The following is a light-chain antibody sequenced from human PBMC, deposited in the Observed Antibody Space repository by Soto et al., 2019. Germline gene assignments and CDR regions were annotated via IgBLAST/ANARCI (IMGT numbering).Light chain of an antibody. CDR1: SSDVGGYNR. CDR3: SSYTSSSTYV. V-gene: IGLV2-18*02. J-gene: IGLJ1*01. Sequence: QSALTQPPSVSGSPGQSVTISCTGTSSDVGGYNRVSWYRQPPGTAPKLMIYEVSSRPSGVPDRFSGSKSGNTASLTFSGLQAEDEADYYCSSYTSSSTYVFGTGTKLTVL. CDR2: EVS.